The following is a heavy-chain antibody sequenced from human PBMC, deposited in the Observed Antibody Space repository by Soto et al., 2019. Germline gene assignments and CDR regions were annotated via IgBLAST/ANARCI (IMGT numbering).Heavy chain of an antibody. CDR2: IYYSGST. Sequence: SETLSLTCTVSGGSISSDGYYWSRIRQHPGKGLEWLGYIYYSGSTYYNSTVKRLITISVDTTKNQFSLKRSTVTAADRAVYYCAIDTPNCRGRSCYYYYYGMDVWGQGTTVTVSS. J-gene: IGHJ6*02. D-gene: IGHD2-15*01. CDR3: AIDTPNCRGRSCYYYYYGMDV. V-gene: IGHV4-31*01. CDR1: GGSISSDGYY.